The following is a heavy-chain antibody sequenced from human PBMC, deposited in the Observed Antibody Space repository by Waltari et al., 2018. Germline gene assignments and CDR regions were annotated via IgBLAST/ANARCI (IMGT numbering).Heavy chain of an antibody. V-gene: IGHV3-21*01. J-gene: IGHJ4*02. CDR3: ARDQDY. CDR2: ISSSSSYI. Sequence: EVQLVESGGGLVKPGGSLSLSCAAYGFTFGSHSMNWVRQAPGKGLEWVSSISSSSSYIYYADSVKGRFTISRDNAKNSLYLQMNSLRAEDTAVYYCARDQDYWGQGTLVTVSS. CDR1: GFTFGSHS.